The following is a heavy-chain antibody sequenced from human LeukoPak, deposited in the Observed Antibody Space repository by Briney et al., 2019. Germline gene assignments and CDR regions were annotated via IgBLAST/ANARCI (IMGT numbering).Heavy chain of an antibody. CDR2: ISGSGGST. CDR1: GFTFRSYA. J-gene: IGHJ5*02. Sequence: PGGSLRLSCAASGFTFRSYAMSWVRQAPGKGLEWVSAISGSGGSTYYADSVKGRFTISRDNSKNTLYLQMNSLRAEDTAVYYCAKDSFYYYDSSGSYNWFDPWGQGTLVTVSS. D-gene: IGHD3-22*01. CDR3: AKDSFYYYDSSGSYNWFDP. V-gene: IGHV3-23*01.